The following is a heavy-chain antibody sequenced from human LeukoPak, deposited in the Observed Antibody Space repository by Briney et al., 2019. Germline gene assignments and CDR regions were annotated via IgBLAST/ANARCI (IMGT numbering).Heavy chain of an antibody. CDR2: ISGSGIVT. J-gene: IGHJ4*02. V-gene: IGHV3-23*01. D-gene: IGHD6-13*01. CDR3: AKEFSSSWSYAFDY. CDR1: GFTFAKFA. Sequence: GGSLRLSCAISGFTFAKFAMSWVRQAPGKGLEWVSTISGSGIVTYYADSVKGRFTISRDNAKNSLYLQMNSLRAEDTALYYCAKEFSSSWSYAFDYWGQGTLVTVSS.